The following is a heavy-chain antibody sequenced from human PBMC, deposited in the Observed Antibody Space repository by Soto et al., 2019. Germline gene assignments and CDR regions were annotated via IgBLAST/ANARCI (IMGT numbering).Heavy chain of an antibody. CDR3: ARALYRSGTYYAFDN. D-gene: IGHD1-26*01. CDR2: ISAYNGNT. Sequence: QVQLVQSGAEVKKPGASVKVSCKTSGYTPTNYDIGWVRQAPGQGLEYMGWISAYNGNTNYARKLQDRVTLTTDKSTRTAYMELRSLQSDDTAVHYCARALYRSGTYYAFDNWGQGTLVTVSS. CDR1: GYTPTNYD. V-gene: IGHV1-18*01. J-gene: IGHJ4*02.